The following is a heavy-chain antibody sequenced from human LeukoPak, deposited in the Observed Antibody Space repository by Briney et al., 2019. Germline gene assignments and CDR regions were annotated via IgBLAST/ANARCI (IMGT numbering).Heavy chain of an antibody. CDR1: GFTFSSYA. CDR2: ISGSGGST. J-gene: IGHJ4*02. D-gene: IGHD2-2*01. V-gene: IGHV3-23*01. Sequence: GSLRLSCAASGFTFSSYAMSWVRQAPGKGLEWVSAISGSGGSTYYADSVKGRFTISRDNSKNTLYLQMNSLRAEDTAVYFCAKGLDIVVVPAAMCFDYWGQGTLVTVSS. CDR3: AKGLDIVVVPAAMCFDY.